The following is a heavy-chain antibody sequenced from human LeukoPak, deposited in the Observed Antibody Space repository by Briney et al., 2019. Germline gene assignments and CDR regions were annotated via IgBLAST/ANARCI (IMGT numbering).Heavy chain of an antibody. J-gene: IGHJ6*02. CDR1: GGSISSYY. V-gene: IGHV4-59*01. CDR3: ARVKQYYDILTGSLYYYGMDV. CDR2: IYYSGST. Sequence: PSETLSLTCTVSGGSISSYYWSWIRQPPGKGLEWIGYIYYSGSTNYNPSLKSRVTISVDTSKNQFSLKLSSVTAADTAVYYCARVKQYYDILTGSLYYYGMDVWGQGTTVTVSS. D-gene: IGHD3-9*01.